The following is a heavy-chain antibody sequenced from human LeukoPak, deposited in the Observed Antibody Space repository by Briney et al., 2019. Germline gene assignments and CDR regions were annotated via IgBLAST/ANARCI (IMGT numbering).Heavy chain of an antibody. J-gene: IGHJ4*02. Sequence: GGSLRLSCVASGFTFSNYWMNWVRQAPGKGLEWVANVKQDQSQRWYVDSVKGRFTISRDNAKNSMYLQMNSLRVEDTAVYYCAREFGPDYWGQGTLVTVSS. CDR3: AREFGPDY. CDR2: VKQDQSQR. V-gene: IGHV3-7*01. CDR1: GFTFSNYW. D-gene: IGHD3-10*01.